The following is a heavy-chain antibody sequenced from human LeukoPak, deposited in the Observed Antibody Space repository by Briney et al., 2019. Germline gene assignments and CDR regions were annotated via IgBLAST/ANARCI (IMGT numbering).Heavy chain of an antibody. CDR1: GYNFTDYW. CDR3: ARRLYYYESSGYFLGWFDP. Sequence: GESLKISCKGSGYNFTDYWIGWVRQMPGKGLEWMGIIYPGDSDTRYSPSFQGQVTISVDKSLNTAYLQWTSLKASDSAMYYCARRLYYYESSGYFLGWFDPWGQGTLVTDSS. J-gene: IGHJ5*02. D-gene: IGHD3-22*01. V-gene: IGHV5-51*01. CDR2: IYPGDSDT.